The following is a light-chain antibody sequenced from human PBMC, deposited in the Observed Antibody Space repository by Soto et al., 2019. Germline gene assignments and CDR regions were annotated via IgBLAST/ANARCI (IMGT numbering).Light chain of an antibody. CDR3: RQIVISVTS. J-gene: IGKJ1*01. CDR1: QSVRNNN. CDR2: GAS. V-gene: IGKV3-20*01. Sequence: EIVLTQSPGTPSLSPGERATLSCRASQSVRNNNLAWYQQKPGQAPRLLIYGASTRATGIPDRFTGIGSWTDFTLTISRLEPEDFAVYYCRQIVISVTSFCHWTKVHIK.